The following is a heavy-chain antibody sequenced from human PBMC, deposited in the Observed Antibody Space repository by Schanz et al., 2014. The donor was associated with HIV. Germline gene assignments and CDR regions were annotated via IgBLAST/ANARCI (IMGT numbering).Heavy chain of an antibody. CDR2: IYYSANT. J-gene: IGHJ4*02. Sequence: QVQLQESGPGLVKPSETLSLTCTVSGGSINNRSYYWGWIRQPPGKGLEWIGSIYYSANTYYNPSLKRRVTISVDPSGNHSSLKLNSVTAADTAVYYCARLDTSMTAADSWGQGTLVTVSS. CDR1: GGSINNRSYY. D-gene: IGHD5-18*01. V-gene: IGHV4-39*01. CDR3: ARLDTSMTAADS.